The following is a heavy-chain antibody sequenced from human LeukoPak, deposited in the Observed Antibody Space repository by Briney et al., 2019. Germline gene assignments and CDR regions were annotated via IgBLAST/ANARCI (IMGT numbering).Heavy chain of an antibody. J-gene: IGHJ4*02. V-gene: IGHV3-23*01. CDR2: ISGSGGRT. CDR1: GFTLSSFA. CDR3: AKSPPRCSGGSCYGY. D-gene: IGHD2-15*01. Sequence: GGSLRLSCAASGFTLSSFALSWVRHAPGKGMEWISGISGSGGRTDYADSVKGRLTISRDKRKNTLYLQMSSLRADDTALYYCAKSPPRCSGGSCYGYWGQGTLVTVSS.